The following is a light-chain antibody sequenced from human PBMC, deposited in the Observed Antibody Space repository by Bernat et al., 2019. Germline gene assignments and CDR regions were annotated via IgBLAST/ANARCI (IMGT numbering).Light chain of an antibody. V-gene: IGKV2-24*01. Sequence: DIVMTQTPLSSPVTLGQPASISCRSSQSIVNNNGYIYLTWLQQMPGQPPRFLIHKISNRFSGVPDRFSGSGAGTDFTLKISRVEAEDVGVDYCIQATQFPITFCQGTRLEIK. CDR2: KIS. CDR3: IQATQFPIT. J-gene: IGKJ5*01. CDR1: QSIVNNNGYIY.